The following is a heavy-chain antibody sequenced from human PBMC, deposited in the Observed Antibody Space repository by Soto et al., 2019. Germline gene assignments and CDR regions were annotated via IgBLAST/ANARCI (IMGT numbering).Heavy chain of an antibody. V-gene: IGHV1-69*13. D-gene: IGHD5-12*01. CDR2: IIPIFGTA. CDR1: GGTFSIYA. J-gene: IGHJ5*02. Sequence: SVKVSCKASGGTFSIYAISCVLQSPGQGLEWMGGIIPIFGTANYAQKFQGRVTITADESTSTAYMELSSLRSEDTAVYYCARVDSGYDRGWFDPWGQGTLVTVSS. CDR3: ARVDSGYDRGWFDP.